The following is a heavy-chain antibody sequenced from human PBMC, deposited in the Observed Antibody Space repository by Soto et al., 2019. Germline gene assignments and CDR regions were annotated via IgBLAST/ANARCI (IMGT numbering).Heavy chain of an antibody. D-gene: IGHD3-3*01. V-gene: IGHV3-30*18. J-gene: IGHJ4*02. CDR2: ISYDGSNK. Sequence: GGSLRLSCAASGFTFSSYGMHWVRQAPGKGLEWVAVISYDGSNKYYADSVKGRFTISRDNSKNTLYLQMNSLRAEDTAVYYCAKDSGVLRFLEWSNQNYYFDYWGQGTLVTVSS. CDR1: GFTFSSYG. CDR3: AKDSGVLRFLEWSNQNYYFDY.